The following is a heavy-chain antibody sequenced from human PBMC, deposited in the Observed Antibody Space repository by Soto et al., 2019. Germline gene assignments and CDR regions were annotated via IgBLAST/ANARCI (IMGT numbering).Heavy chain of an antibody. D-gene: IGHD6-13*01. CDR2: ISWNSGSI. J-gene: IGHJ6*02. CDR1: GLTFDDYA. V-gene: IGHV3-9*01. CDR3: ARGIAAAVNYYYAMDV. Sequence: TVGSLRLSCAASGLTFDDYAMHCVRQAPGKGLEWVSGISWNSGSIGYADSVKGRFTISRDNSKNTLYLQMNSLRAEDTAVYYCARGIAAAVNYYYAMDVWGQGTTVTVSS.